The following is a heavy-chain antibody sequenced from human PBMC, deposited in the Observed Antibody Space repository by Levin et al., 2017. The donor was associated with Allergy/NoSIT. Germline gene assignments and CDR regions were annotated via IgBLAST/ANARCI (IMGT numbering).Heavy chain of an antibody. V-gene: IGHV3-15*01. D-gene: IGHD6-19*01. J-gene: IGHJ4*02. Sequence: GGSLRLSCAASGFTFSNAWMSWVRQAPGKGLEWVGRIKSKTDGGTTDYAAPVKGRFTISRDDSKNTLYLQMNSLKTEDTAVYYCTTDPYRSGWYVYYWGQGTLVTVSS. CDR2: IKSKTDGGTT. CDR1: GFTFSNAW. CDR3: TTDPYRSGWYVYY.